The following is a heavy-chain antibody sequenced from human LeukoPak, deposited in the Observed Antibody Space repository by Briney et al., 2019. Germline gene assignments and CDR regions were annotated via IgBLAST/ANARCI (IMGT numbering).Heavy chain of an antibody. CDR3: AKDMSTMVRGVIEDAFDI. CDR2: ISGSGGST. CDR1: GFTFSNYA. D-gene: IGHD3-10*01. Sequence: GGSLRLSCAASGFTFSNYAMSWVRQAPGKGLEWVSAISGSGGSTYYADSVKGRFTISRDNSKNTLYLQMNSLRAEDTAVYYCAKDMSTMVRGVIEDAFDIWGQGTMVTVSS. V-gene: IGHV3-23*01. J-gene: IGHJ3*02.